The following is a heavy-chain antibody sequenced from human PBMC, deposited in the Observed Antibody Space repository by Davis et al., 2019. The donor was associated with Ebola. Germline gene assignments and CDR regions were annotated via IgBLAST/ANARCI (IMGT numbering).Heavy chain of an antibody. D-gene: IGHD4/OR15-4a*01. J-gene: IGHJ2*01. CDR2: IKQDGSEK. CDR1: GFTFRNYW. CDR3: AKDKTMATQYWYFDL. V-gene: IGHV3-7*01. Sequence: GESLKISCAASGFTFRNYWMNWVRQAPGKGLEWVANIKQDGSEKYYVDSVKGRFTISRDNSKNTVYLQMNSLRAEDTALYYCAKDKTMATQYWYFDLWGRGTLVTVSS.